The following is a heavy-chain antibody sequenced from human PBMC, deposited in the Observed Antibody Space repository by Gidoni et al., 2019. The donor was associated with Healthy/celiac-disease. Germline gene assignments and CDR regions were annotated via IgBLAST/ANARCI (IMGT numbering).Heavy chain of an antibody. CDR3: AKSPPVGVQGVPYFDY. CDR2: ISYDGSNK. D-gene: IGHD3-10*01. V-gene: IGHV3-30*18. Sequence: QVQLVESGGGVVQPGRSLRLSCAASRFTFSSYGMHWVRQAPGKGLEWVAVISYDGSNKYYADSVKGRFTISRDNSKNTLYLQMNSLRAEDTAVYYCAKSPPVGVQGVPYFDYWGQGTLVTVSS. J-gene: IGHJ4*02. CDR1: RFTFSSYG.